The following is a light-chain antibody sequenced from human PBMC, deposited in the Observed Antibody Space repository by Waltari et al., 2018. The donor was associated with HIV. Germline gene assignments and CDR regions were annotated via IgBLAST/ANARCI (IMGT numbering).Light chain of an antibody. CDR3: HQYYSLPYT. CDR1: RTVLYDSNNQNY. CDR2: WSS. Sequence: DIVMTQSPDSLAVSLGARATINCRSSRTVLYDSNNQNYLAWYQQKPGQPPKVIISWSSTRSVGVSGRFSGSGAGTNFSLIINILQADDLAVYYCHQYYSLPYTFGGGTKVEIK. J-gene: IGKJ4*01. V-gene: IGKV4-1*01.